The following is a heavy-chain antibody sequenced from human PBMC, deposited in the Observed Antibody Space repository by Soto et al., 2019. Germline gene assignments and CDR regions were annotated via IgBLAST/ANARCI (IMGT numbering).Heavy chain of an antibody. D-gene: IGHD3-16*02. Sequence: GGSLRLSCAASGFTFDDYAMHWVRQAPGKGLEWVSGISWNSGSIGYADSVKGRFTISRDNAKNSLYLQMNSLRAEDTALYYCAKAFDSLGELSLVVFDYWGQGTLVTVSS. J-gene: IGHJ4*02. CDR1: GFTFDDYA. V-gene: IGHV3-9*01. CDR2: ISWNSGSI. CDR3: AKAFDSLGELSLVVFDY.